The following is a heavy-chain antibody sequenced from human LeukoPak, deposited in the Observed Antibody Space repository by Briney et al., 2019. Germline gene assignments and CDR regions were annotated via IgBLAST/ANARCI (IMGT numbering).Heavy chain of an antibody. CDR1: GGTFSSYA. CDR2: IIPIFGTA. Sequence: GASVKVSCKASGGTFSSYAISWVRQAPGQGLEWMGGIIPIFGTANYAQKFQGRVTITTDESTSTAYMELSSLRSEDTAVYYCARDRVTMVRGDVVPFYIWGQGTMVTVSS. D-gene: IGHD3-10*01. J-gene: IGHJ3*02. CDR3: ARDRVTMVRGDVVPFYI. V-gene: IGHV1-69*05.